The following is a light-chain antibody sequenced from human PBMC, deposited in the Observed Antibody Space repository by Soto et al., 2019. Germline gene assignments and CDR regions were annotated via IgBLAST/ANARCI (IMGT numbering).Light chain of an antibody. Sequence: EIVLTQSPGTLSVSPGERATLSCRASQSVSSNLAWYQQKPGQAPRLLIYGASTRATGIPARFSGSGSGTEFTLTISSLQSEDFAVYYCQQYNNWLLWTFGQGTKVDI. J-gene: IGKJ1*01. CDR1: QSVSSN. CDR2: GAS. CDR3: QQYNNWLLWT. V-gene: IGKV3-15*01.